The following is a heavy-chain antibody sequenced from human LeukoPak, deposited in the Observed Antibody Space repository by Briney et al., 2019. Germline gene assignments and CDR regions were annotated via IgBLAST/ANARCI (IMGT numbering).Heavy chain of an antibody. J-gene: IGHJ4*02. CDR3: AGWADGRGADWQDY. Sequence: SPSETLSLTCAVYGGSFSGYYWSWIRQPPGKGLEWIGEINHSGSTNYNPSLKSRVTISVDTSKNQFSLKLSSVTAADTAVYYCAGWADGRGADWQDYWGQGTLVTVSS. CDR1: GGSFSGYY. D-gene: IGHD3-10*01. V-gene: IGHV4-34*01. CDR2: INHSGST.